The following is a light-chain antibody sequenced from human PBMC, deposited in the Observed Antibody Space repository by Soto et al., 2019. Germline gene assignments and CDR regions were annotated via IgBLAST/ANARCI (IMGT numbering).Light chain of an antibody. Sequence: EIVLTQSPATLSLSPGEIAPLSCRASQNIASYFAWYQHRPGQAPRLLISDASNRAAGIPDRFSGSGSGTAFTLTISSLEPEDFAIYYCQQRTNWPPLTFGGGTRVEIK. CDR2: DAS. V-gene: IGKV3-11*01. CDR3: QQRTNWPPLT. CDR1: QNIASY. J-gene: IGKJ4*02.